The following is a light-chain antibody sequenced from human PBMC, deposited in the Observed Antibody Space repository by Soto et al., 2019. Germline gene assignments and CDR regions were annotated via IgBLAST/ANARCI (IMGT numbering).Light chain of an antibody. CDR1: QSVSSSY. J-gene: IGKJ1*01. CDR3: QQYNYWPWT. V-gene: IGKV3-15*01. Sequence: EIVLTQSPGTLSLSPGERATLSCRASQSVSSSYLAWYQQKPGQAPRLLIYGASTRATGIPARFSGGGSGTEFTLTTSSLQSVDFAVYSCQQYNYWPWTFGQGTKVDI. CDR2: GAS.